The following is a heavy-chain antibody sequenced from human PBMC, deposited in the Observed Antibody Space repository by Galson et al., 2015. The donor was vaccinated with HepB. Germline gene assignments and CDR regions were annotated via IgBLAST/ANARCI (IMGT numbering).Heavy chain of an antibody. J-gene: IGHJ5*02. D-gene: IGHD1-14*01. Sequence: SLRLSCAASGFTFSDYYMSWIRQAPGKGLEWVSYISSSSSYTNYADSVRGRFTISRDNAKNSLYLQMNSLRAEDTAVYYCAREKSGQTTLRHWFDPWGQGTLVTVSS. CDR2: ISSSSSYT. CDR1: GFTFSDYY. V-gene: IGHV3-11*06. CDR3: AREKSGQTTLRHWFDP.